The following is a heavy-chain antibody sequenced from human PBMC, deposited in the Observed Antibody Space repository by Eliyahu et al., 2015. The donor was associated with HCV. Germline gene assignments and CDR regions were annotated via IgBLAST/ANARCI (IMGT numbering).Heavy chain of an antibody. CDR2: VSPGXDST. CDR3: ANPAGLTY. J-gene: IGHJ4*02. D-gene: IGHD3-9*01. V-gene: IGHV3-23*01. CDR1: GFXXSGYA. Sequence: EVQLLESGGGLVQPGGXXRLSXXASGFXXSGYAMXWVRQAPGKGLEWVSTVSPGXDSTXYADSVKGRFTISRDNSNNTLYLQMSSLRADDTAVYYCANPAGLTYWGQGTLVTVSS.